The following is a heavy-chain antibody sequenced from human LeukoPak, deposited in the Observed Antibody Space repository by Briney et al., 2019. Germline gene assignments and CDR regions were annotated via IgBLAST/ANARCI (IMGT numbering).Heavy chain of an antibody. D-gene: IGHD4-17*01. J-gene: IGHJ4*02. CDR3: ARAILTPGGATVTRYFDY. CDR2: ISSSSGTI. CDR1: GFTFSSHD. Sequence: GGPLRLSCAASGFTFSSHDMNWVRQAPGKGLEWVSHISSSSGTIYYVDSVKGRFTISRDNAKNSLFLQMSSLRDEDTAVYYCARAILTPGGATVTRYFDYWGQGTLVTVSS. V-gene: IGHV3-48*02.